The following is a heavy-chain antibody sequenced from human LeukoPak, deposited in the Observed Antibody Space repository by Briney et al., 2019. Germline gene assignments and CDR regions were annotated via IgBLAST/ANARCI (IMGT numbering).Heavy chain of an antibody. CDR2: ISAYNGNT. D-gene: IGHD3-16*01. J-gene: IGHJ6*03. V-gene: IGHV1-18*01. CDR3: ARQKYYDYAWDTNGYYMDV. Sequence: TSVKVSCKASGYTFTSYGISWVRQAPGQGLEWMGWISAYNGNTNYAQKLQGRVTMTTDTSTSTAYMELRSLRSDDTAVYYCARQKYYDYAWDTNGYYMDVWGKGTTVTISS. CDR1: GYTFTSYG.